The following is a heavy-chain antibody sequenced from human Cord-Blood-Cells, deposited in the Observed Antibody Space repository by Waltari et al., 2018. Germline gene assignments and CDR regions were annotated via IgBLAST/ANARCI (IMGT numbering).Heavy chain of an antibody. CDR1: GGSISSYY. V-gene: IGHV4-59*08. CDR2: IYYSGST. Sequence: QVQLQESGPGLVKPSETLSLTCTVSGGSISSYYWSWIRQPPGKGLEWIGYIYYSGSTNYNPSLKGRVTISVDTSKNQFSLKLSSVTAADTAVYYCARLDSSGYYSYWGQGTLVTVSS. D-gene: IGHD3-22*01. CDR3: ARLDSSGYYSY. J-gene: IGHJ4*02.